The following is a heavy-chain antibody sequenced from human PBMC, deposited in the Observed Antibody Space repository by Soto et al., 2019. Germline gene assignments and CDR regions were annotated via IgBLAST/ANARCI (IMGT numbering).Heavy chain of an antibody. CDR1: GGSFSGYY. CDR3: ARGPHCSGGSCYLYYFDY. V-gene: IGHV4-34*01. J-gene: IGHJ4*02. Sequence: PSETLSLTCAVYGGSFSGYYWSWIRQPPGKGLEWIGEINHSGSTNYNPSLKSRVTISVDTSKNQFSLKLSSVTAADTAVYYCARGPHCSGGSCYLYYFDYWGQGTLVTVSS. CDR2: INHSGST. D-gene: IGHD2-15*01.